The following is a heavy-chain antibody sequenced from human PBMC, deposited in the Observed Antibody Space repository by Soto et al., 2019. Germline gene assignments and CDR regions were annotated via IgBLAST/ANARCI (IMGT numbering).Heavy chain of an antibody. CDR3: ARASLITIFGVVILNWFDP. CDR1: GYTFTSYG. V-gene: IGHV1-18*01. J-gene: IGHJ5*02. CDR2: ISAYNGNT. Sequence: QVQLVQSGAEVKKPGASVKVSCKASGYTFTSYGISWVRQAPGQGLEWMGWISAYNGNTNYAQKLQGRVTMTTDTSTSTAYMELRSLRSDDTAVYYCARASLITIFGVVILNWFDPWRQGTLVTVSS. D-gene: IGHD3-3*01.